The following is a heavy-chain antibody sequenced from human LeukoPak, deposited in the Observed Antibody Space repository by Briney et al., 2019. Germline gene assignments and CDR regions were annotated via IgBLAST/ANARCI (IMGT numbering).Heavy chain of an antibody. V-gene: IGHV3-48*03. CDR2: ISPGGDTI. D-gene: IGHD5-24*01. CDR1: GFTFSRYE. CDR3: ARAPLVLQYRWWFDP. J-gene: IGHJ5*02. Sequence: GGSLRLSCAASGFTFSRYEMNWVRQAPGKGLEWISYISPGGDTIYYADSVKGRFTISRNNAKNSLYLQMNSLRAEDTAVYHCARAPLVLQYRWWFDPWGQGTLVIVSS.